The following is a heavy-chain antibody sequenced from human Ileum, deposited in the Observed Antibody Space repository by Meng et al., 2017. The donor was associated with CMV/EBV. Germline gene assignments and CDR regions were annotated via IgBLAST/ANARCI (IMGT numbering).Heavy chain of an antibody. Sequence: QLQLQEPGPGLVKPPETLSLTCTASGGSTTSSTYYWGWIRQPPGKGLEWIGSVYYSGTTYYNPSLKSRVNMSIDTSKNRFSLKLSSATAADTAVYYCARNVGFYSSQIAYWGQGALVTVSS. D-gene: IGHD3-3*01. V-gene: IGHV4-39*07. CDR2: VYYSGTT. CDR1: GGSTTSSTYY. J-gene: IGHJ4*02. CDR3: ARNVGFYSSQIAY.